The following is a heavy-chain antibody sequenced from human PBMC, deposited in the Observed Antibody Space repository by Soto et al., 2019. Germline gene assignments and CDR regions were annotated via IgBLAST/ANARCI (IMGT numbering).Heavy chain of an antibody. J-gene: IGHJ3*01. CDR1: GDSISSSKW. D-gene: IGHD1-26*01. CDR2: TLHSGST. V-gene: IGHV4-4*02. Sequence: QVQLQESGPGLVKPSGTLSLTCAVSGDSISSSKWWTWVRQPPGKGLEWIGDTLHSGSTNYNPSLKSRIIISVDKSKNQFSLELTSVTAADTAVYYCGYSPGGYRHEVGGQGTVVIVSP. CDR3: GYSPGGYRHEV.